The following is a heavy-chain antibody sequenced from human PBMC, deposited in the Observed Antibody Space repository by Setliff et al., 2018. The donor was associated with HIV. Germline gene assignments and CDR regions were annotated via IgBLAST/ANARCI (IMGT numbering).Heavy chain of an antibody. V-gene: IGHV1-18*01. J-gene: IGHJ4*02. Sequence: ASVKVSCKTSGYTFNSYGISWVRQALGQGLEWVGLNIAFNGKTNSAPKFQGRVIMTTDTSTSTAHMELRSLRSDDTAIYYCARVIVDFDSSGFYYFDSWGQGTLVTV. CDR2: NIAFNGKT. CDR3: ARVIVDFDSSGFYYFDS. D-gene: IGHD3-22*01. CDR1: GYTFNSYG.